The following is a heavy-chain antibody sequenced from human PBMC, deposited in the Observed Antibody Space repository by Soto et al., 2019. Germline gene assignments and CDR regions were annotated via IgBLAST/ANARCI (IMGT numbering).Heavy chain of an antibody. CDR1: GFTFDDYA. D-gene: IGHD2-2*01. CDR2: ISWNSGSI. Sequence: GGSLRLSCAASGFTFDDYAMHWVRQAPGKGLEWVSGISWNSGSIGYADSVKGRFTISRDNAKNSLYLQMNSLRAEDTALYYCAKDSAVPAAPDFVYYYYMDVWGKGTTVTVSS. J-gene: IGHJ6*03. V-gene: IGHV3-9*01. CDR3: AKDSAVPAAPDFVYYYYMDV.